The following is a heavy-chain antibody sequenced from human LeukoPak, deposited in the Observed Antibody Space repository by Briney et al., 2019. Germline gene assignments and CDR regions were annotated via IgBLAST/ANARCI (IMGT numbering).Heavy chain of an antibody. CDR2: INPSGGST. J-gene: IGHJ5*02. V-gene: IGHV1-46*01. Sequence: ASVKVSCKASGYTFTSYYMHWVRQAPGQGLEWMGIINPSGGSTSYAQKFQGRVTMTRDMSTSTVYMELSSLRSEDTAVYYCARVDTPAAAGDHWGQGTLVTVSS. CDR1: GYTFTSYY. CDR3: ARVDTPAAAGDH. D-gene: IGHD6-13*01.